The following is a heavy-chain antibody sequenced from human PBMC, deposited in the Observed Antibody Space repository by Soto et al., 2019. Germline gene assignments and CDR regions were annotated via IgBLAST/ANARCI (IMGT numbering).Heavy chain of an antibody. CDR2: IYYSGST. V-gene: IGHV4-31*03. J-gene: IGHJ4*02. CDR1: GGSISSGGYY. D-gene: IGHD3-22*01. CDR3: ARGYYDYYDSSGYFDY. Sequence: SETLSLTCTVSGGSISSGGYYWSWIRQHPGKGLEWIGYIYYSGSTYYNPSLKSRVTISVDTSKNQFSLKLSSVTAADTAVYYCARGYYDYYDSSGYFDYWGQGTLVTVSS.